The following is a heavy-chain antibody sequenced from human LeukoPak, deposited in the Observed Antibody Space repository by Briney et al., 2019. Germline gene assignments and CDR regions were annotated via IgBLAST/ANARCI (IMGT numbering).Heavy chain of an antibody. V-gene: IGHV3-43*01. CDR1: GFTFDDYS. D-gene: IGHD2-15*01. Sequence: GGSLRLSCAASGFTFDDYSMHWVRQAPGKGLEWVSFITWDGTSTYYADSVKGRFTISRDNSKNTLYLQMNSLRAEDTAVYYCASPGFVVVVAAQWAFDYWGQGTLVTVSS. J-gene: IGHJ4*02. CDR2: ITWDGTST. CDR3: ASPGFVVVVAAQWAFDY.